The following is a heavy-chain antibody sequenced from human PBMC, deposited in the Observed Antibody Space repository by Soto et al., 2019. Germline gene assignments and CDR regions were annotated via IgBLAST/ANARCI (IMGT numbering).Heavy chain of an antibody. V-gene: IGHV3-66*01. CDR3: ARGHYSSPPGYFDY. J-gene: IGHJ4*02. CDR1: GFNVSGNY. Sequence: EVQLVESGGGLVQPGGSLRLSCAASGFNVSGNYMSWVRQAPGKGLEWGSVIYSGGSTYYADSVKGRFNISRDSSKNTLYLQMNRLRAEATDVYYRARGHYSSPPGYFDYWGQATLLTVSS. CDR2: IYSGGST. D-gene: IGHD3-10*01.